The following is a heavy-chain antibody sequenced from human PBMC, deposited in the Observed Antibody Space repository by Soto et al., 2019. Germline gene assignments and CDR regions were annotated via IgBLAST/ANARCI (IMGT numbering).Heavy chain of an antibody. D-gene: IGHD2-2*01. CDR3: ATSPTVGC. CDR2: IYSGGDS. CDR1: GFTVGNNY. V-gene: IGHV3-66*01. Sequence: EVQLVESGGGLVQPGGSLRLSCAVSGFTVGNNYMRWVRQAPGKGLEWVSLIYSGGDSFYADSVKDRFTISRDSSRNTLYLQMNSLSVEDTAVYYCATSPTVGCWGQGILVTVSS. J-gene: IGHJ4*02.